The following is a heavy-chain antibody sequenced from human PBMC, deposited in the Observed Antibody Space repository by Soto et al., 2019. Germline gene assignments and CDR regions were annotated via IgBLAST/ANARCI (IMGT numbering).Heavy chain of an antibody. CDR1: GDRVCRNSAA. CDR3: AGTTSHQWYYMDV. J-gene: IGHJ6*03. V-gene: IGHV6-1*01. D-gene: IGHD1-7*01. Sequence: PTQPLTGVIRGDRVCRNSAARNWKRKTPKRGIEWLARTYYRARWYKDYEVSVSSRIPVNPDTSKNQFSLQLTSVTPEDSSVYYCAGTTSHQWYYMDVWGKGTSVTVSS. CDR2: TYYRARWYK.